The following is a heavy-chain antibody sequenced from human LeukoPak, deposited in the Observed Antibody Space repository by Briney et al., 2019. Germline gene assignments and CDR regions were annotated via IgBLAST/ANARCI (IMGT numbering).Heavy chain of an antibody. V-gene: IGHV5-51*01. D-gene: IGHD3-10*01. CDR3: ARVQDDSGSYSYFDY. CDR2: IYPGDSDT. J-gene: IGHJ4*02. CDR1: GYSFTSYW. Sequence: GESLKISCKGSGYSFTSYWIGWVGQMPGKGLEWMGIIYPGDSDTRYSPSFQGQVTISADKSISTAYLQWSSLKASDTAMYYCARVQDDSGSYSYFDYWGQGTLVTVSS.